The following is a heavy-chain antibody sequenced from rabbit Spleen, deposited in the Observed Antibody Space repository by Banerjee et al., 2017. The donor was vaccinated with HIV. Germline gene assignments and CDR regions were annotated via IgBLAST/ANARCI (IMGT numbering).Heavy chain of an antibody. V-gene: IGHV1S45*01. CDR1: GFSFSDRDV. CDR2: INASTGKP. Sequence: QEQLEESGGGLVQPGASLTLTCKASGFSFSDRDVMCWVRQAPGKGLEWIACINASTGKPVYATWASGRFTISRTSSTTVTLRMTSLTAADRATYFCARDLIGVIGWNFYLWGPGTLVTVS. J-gene: IGHJ4*01. D-gene: IGHD2-1*01. CDR3: ARDLIGVIGWNFYL.